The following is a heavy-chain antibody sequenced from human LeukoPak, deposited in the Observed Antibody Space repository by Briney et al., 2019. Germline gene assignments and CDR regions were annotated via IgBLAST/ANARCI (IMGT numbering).Heavy chain of an antibody. CDR1: GYTSTGYY. V-gene: IGHV1-2*02. CDR2: INPNSGGT. Sequence: ASVKVSCKASGYTSTGYYMHWVRQAPGQGLEWIGWINPNSGGTNYAQKFQGRVTMTRDTSISTAYMELSRLRSDDTAVYYCARDPGGTGTITGDDYWGQGTLVTVSS. CDR3: ARDPGGTGTITGDDY. J-gene: IGHJ4*02. D-gene: IGHD1-1*01.